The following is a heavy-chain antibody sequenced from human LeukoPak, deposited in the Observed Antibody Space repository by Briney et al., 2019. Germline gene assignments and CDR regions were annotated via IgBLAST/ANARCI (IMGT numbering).Heavy chain of an antibody. D-gene: IGHD6-13*01. CDR2: ISSSGSTI. V-gene: IGHV3-48*03. CDR3: ARAFQELPQLYYYYYMDV. J-gene: IGHJ6*03. CDR1: GFTFSSYE. Sequence: GGSLRLSCAAPGFTFSSYEMNWVRQAPGKGLEWVSYISSSGSTIYYADSVKGRFTISRDNAKNSLYLQMNSLRAEDTAVYYCARAFQELPQLYYYYYMDVWGKGTTVTVSS.